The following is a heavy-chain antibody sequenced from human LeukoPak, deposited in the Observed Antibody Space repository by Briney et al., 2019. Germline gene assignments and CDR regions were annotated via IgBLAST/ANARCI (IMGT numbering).Heavy chain of an antibody. CDR2: IYSTWST. V-gene: IGHV4-4*08. CDR3: ARDRAEMAIITDDAFDI. CDR1: GPSLGTYS. J-gene: IGHJ3*02. Sequence: AEPLSLPCTLSGPSLGTYSWIGMRQPPGKGLEWVGYIYSTWSTQYKHSLKSRVTMSLDTSKNQLSLRLSAVTAAETAGFYCARDRAEMAIITDDAFDIWGQGTMVTVSS. D-gene: IGHD5-24*01.